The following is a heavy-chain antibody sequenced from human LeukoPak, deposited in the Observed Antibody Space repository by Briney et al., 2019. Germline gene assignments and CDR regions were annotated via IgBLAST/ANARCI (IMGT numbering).Heavy chain of an antibody. D-gene: IGHD3-10*01. V-gene: IGHV4-38-2*01. Sequence: SETLSLTCAVSGYSIGSGYYWGWIRQPPGKGLEWIGTISHSGITYYNQSLKSRAAISLDRSKNHFSLKLNSVTAADTAVYYCARGITMVRGVTNWFDPWGQGTLVTVSS. CDR2: ISHSGIT. CDR1: GYSIGSGYY. J-gene: IGHJ5*02. CDR3: ARGITMVRGVTNWFDP.